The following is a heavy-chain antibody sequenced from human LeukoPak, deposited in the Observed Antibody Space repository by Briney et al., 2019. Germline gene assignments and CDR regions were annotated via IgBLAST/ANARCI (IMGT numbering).Heavy chain of an antibody. CDR1: GFIFSNYA. V-gene: IGHV3-30-3*01. D-gene: IGHD3-10*01. J-gene: IGHJ6*02. Sequence: QPGGSLRLSCAASGFIFSNYAMHWVRQAPGKGLEWVAIISYDGGNRYYADSVKGRFTISRDNFKRTVHLEMSNLRADDTAMYYGVRGPAGGGRDFWGLGPTVIVSS. CDR3: VRGPAGGGRDF. CDR2: ISYDGGNR.